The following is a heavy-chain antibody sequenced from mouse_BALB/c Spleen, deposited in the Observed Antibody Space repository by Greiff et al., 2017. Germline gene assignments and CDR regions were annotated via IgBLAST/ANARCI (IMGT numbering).Heavy chain of an antibody. V-gene: IGHV1-74*01. Sequence: QVQLQQPGAELVKPGASVKLSCKASGYSFTSYWMHWVKQRPGQGLEWIGMIDPSDSETRLNQKFKDKATLTVDKSSSTAYMQLSSPTSEDSAVYYCARLSDGYYAWFAYWGQGTLVTVSA. CDR3: ARLSDGYYAWFAY. CDR1: GYSFTSYW. D-gene: IGHD2-3*01. J-gene: IGHJ3*01. CDR2: IDPSDSET.